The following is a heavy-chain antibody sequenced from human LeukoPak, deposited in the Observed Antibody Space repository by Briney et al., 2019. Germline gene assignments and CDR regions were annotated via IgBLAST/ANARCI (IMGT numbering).Heavy chain of an antibody. J-gene: IGHJ4*02. V-gene: IGHV1-69*13. CDR2: IIPIFGTA. CDR3: ARKAGSTGYYIFDY. Sequence: ASVKVSCKTSGGTFSSYAISWVRQAPGQGLEWMGAIIPIFGTANYAQKFQGRVTITADESTSRAYMELSSLRSEDTAVYYCARKAGSTGYYIFDYWGQGTLVTVSS. D-gene: IGHD3-9*01. CDR1: GGTFSSYA.